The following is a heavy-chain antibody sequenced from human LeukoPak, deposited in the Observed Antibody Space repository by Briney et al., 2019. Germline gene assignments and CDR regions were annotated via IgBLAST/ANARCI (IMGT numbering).Heavy chain of an antibody. CDR1: GFTFSGYA. V-gene: IGHV3-30-3*01. J-gene: IGHJ4*02. CDR3: ARVGYYASGPFSYFDY. CDR2: ISYDGSNE. D-gene: IGHD3-10*01. Sequence: GGSLRLSCAASGFTFSGYAMHWVRQAPGKGLEWVAVISYDGSNEYYADSVKGRFTISRDNSKNALYLQMNSLSVEDTAVYYCARVGYYASGPFSYFDYWGQGTLVTVSS.